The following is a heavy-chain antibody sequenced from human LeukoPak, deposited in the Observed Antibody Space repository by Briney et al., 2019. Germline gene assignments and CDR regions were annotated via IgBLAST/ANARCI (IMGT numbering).Heavy chain of an antibody. V-gene: IGHV3-30-3*01. D-gene: IGHD6-19*01. CDR2: ISYDGSNK. J-gene: IGHJ4*02. Sequence: GRSLRLSCAASGFTFSSYAMHWVRQAPGKGLEWVAVISYDGSNKYYADSVKGRFTISRDNSKNTLYLQMNSLRAEDTAVYYCAKRIAVADTGIPDDYWGQGTLVTASS. CDR1: GFTFSSYA. CDR3: AKRIAVADTGIPDDY.